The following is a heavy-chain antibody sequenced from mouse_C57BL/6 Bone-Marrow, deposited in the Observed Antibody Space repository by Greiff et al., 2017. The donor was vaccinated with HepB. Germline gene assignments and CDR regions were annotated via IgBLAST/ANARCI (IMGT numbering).Heavy chain of an antibody. CDR3: ARHSSGYLYYFDY. J-gene: IGHJ2*01. CDR1: GYTFTSYW. D-gene: IGHD3-2*02. Sequence: VKLVESGAELVRPGTSVKLSCKASGYTFTSYWMRWVKQRPGQGLEWIGVIDPSDSYTNYNQKFKGKATLTVDTSSSTAYMQLSSLTSEDSAVYYCARHSSGYLYYFDYWGQGTTLTVSS. CDR2: IDPSDSYT. V-gene: IGHV1-59*01.